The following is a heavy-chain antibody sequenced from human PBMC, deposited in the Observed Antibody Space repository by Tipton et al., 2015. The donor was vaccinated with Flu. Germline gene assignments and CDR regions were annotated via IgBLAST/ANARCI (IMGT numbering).Heavy chain of an antibody. Sequence: QLVQSGAEVKKPGASVKVSCKASGYTFTSYDINWVRQATGQGLEWMGWMNPNSGNTGYVQKFQGRVTMTRNTSISTAYMELSSLRSEDPAVYYCARSGVVVPAAMGTSWFDPWGQGTLVTVSS. D-gene: IGHD2-2*01. CDR2: MNPNSGNT. J-gene: IGHJ5*02. V-gene: IGHV1-8*01. CDR3: ARSGVVVPAAMGTSWFDP. CDR1: GYTFTSYD.